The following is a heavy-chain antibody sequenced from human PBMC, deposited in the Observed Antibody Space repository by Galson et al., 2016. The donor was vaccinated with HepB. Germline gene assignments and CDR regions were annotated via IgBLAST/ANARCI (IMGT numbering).Heavy chain of an antibody. CDR1: GGSLTSYG. CDR2: IIPLFGTT. D-gene: IGHD3-3*01. Sequence: SCKASGGSLTSYGIIWVRQAPGQGLEWMGGIIPLFGTTDYAQDFQGRVTITANESTSTAYMELNSLRSEDTAVYYCARGVAELRSLEWPNWFDPWGQGTLVTVSS. V-gene: IGHV1-69*01. CDR3: ARGVAELRSLEWPNWFDP. J-gene: IGHJ5*02.